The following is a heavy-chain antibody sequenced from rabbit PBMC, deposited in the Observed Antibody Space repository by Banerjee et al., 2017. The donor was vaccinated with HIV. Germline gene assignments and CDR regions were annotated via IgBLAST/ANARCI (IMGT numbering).Heavy chain of an antibody. Sequence: QEQLVESGGGLVQPEGSLTLTCTASGFSFSSSYYMCWVRQAPGKGLEWIGCIGTGSGTTYYASWAKGRFTISKTSSTTVTLQMASLTAADTATYFCARGENIGYGHGTFNLWGQGTLVTVS. J-gene: IGHJ4*01. CDR3: ARGENIGYGHGTFNL. CDR2: IGTGSGTT. D-gene: IGHD6-1*01. CDR1: GFSFSSSYY. V-gene: IGHV1S45*01.